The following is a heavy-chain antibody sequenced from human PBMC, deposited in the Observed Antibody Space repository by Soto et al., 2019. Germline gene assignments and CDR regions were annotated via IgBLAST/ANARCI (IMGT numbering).Heavy chain of an antibody. Sequence: EVQLLESGGGLVQPGGSLRLSCAASGFTFSSYAMSWVRQAPGKGLEWVSAISGSGGSTYYADSVKGRFTISRDNSKNTLYRQMNSLRAADTAVYYCAKDLPRTVTTRHWGQGTLVTVSS. CDR3: AKDLPRTVTTRH. CDR1: GFTFSSYA. J-gene: IGHJ4*02. CDR2: ISGSGGST. V-gene: IGHV3-23*01. D-gene: IGHD4-4*01.